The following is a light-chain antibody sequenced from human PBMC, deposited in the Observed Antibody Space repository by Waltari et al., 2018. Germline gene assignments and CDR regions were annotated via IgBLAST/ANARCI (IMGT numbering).Light chain of an antibody. CDR2: GAT. Sequence: AIQMTQSPSSLSASVGDRVTITCRASQGIRNDLGWYQQKPGKAPKLLIYGATSLQGGGPSRFSGSGSGREFTLTINSLQPEDLATYYCLQDYDYPWTFGQGTKVEIK. V-gene: IGKV1-6*01. CDR1: QGIRND. CDR3: LQDYDYPWT. J-gene: IGKJ1*01.